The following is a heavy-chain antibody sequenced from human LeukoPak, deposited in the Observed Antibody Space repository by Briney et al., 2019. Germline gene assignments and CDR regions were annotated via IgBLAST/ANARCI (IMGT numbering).Heavy chain of an antibody. J-gene: IGHJ6*03. CDR2: INSDGSST. V-gene: IGHV3-74*01. CDR3: ARDSGYYMDV. CDR1: GFTFSSYW. D-gene: IGHD6-25*01. Sequence: GGSLRLSCAASGFTFSSYWMRWVRQARGKGLGWVSRINSDGSSTSYADSVKGRFTISRDNAKNTLYLQMNSLRAEDTAVYYCARDSGYYMDVWGKGTTVTVS.